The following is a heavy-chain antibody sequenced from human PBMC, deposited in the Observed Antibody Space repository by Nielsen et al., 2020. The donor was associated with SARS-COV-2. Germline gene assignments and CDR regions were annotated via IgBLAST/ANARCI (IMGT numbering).Heavy chain of an antibody. D-gene: IGHD6-6*01. J-gene: IGHJ6*02. CDR1: GGSFSGYY. V-gene: IGHV4-59*06. CDR3: AVEYSSSSGHYYYGMDV. CDR2: IYYSGST. Sequence: SETLSLTCAVYGGSFSGYYWSWIRQPPGKGLEWIGYIYYSGSTYYNPSLKSRVTISVDTSKNQFSLKLSSVTAADTAVYYCAVEYSSSSGHYYYGMDVWGQGTTVTVSS.